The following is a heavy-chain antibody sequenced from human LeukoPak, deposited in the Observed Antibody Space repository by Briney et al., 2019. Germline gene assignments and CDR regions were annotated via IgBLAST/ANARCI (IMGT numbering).Heavy chain of an antibody. Sequence: TSETLSLTCTVSGGSISSYYWSWIRQPPGKGLEWIGNIYNSGGTNYNPSLKSRVTTSVDTSKNQFSLKLTSVTAADTAVYYCARYRGNSNGGFDHWGQGTLVTVSS. J-gene: IGHJ5*02. CDR1: GGSISSYY. D-gene: IGHD4-23*01. CDR2: IYNSGGT. CDR3: ARYRGNSNGGFDH. V-gene: IGHV4-59*01.